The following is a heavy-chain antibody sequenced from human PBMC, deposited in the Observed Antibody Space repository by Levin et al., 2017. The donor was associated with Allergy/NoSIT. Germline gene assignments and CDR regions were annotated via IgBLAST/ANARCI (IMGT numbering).Heavy chain of an antibody. J-gene: IGHJ4*02. V-gene: IGHV1-18*01. CDR2: ISTYYGHT. CDR3: AREPSLNFDY. Sequence: ASVKVSCQASGYQFTSIGISWVRQAPGQGLEWLGWISTYYGHTNYAPKFQGRVSLTTDASTNTTYMELRSLTSDDTAVYYCAREPSLNFDYWCQGTLLTVAS. CDR1: GYQFTSIG.